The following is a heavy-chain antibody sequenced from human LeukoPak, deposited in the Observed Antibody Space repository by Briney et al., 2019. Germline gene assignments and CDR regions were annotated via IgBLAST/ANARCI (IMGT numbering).Heavy chain of an antibody. CDR3: ARRSGITMVRGVIKNYWYFDL. J-gene: IGHJ2*01. Sequence: SETLSLTCAVYGGPFSGYYWSWIRQPPGKGLEWIGEINHSGSTNYNPSLKSRVTISVDTSKNQFSLKLSSVTAADTAVYYCARRSGITMVRGVIKNYWYFDLWGRGTLVTVSS. CDR1: GGPFSGYY. V-gene: IGHV4-34*01. D-gene: IGHD3-10*01. CDR2: INHSGST.